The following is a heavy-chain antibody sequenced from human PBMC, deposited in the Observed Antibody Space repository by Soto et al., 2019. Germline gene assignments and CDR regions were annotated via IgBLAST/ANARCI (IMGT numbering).Heavy chain of an antibody. J-gene: IGHJ4*02. CDR3: ARGRVVPAIWNDEPFDY. V-gene: IGHV1-18*01. CDR2: ISAYNGNT. Sequence: GASVKVSCKASGYTFTSYGISWVRQAPGQGLEWMGWISAYNGNTNYAQKLQGRVTMTTDTSTSTAYMELRSLRSDDTAVYYCARGRVVPAIWNDEPFDYWGQGTLVTVSS. CDR1: GYTFTSYG. D-gene: IGHD2-2*01.